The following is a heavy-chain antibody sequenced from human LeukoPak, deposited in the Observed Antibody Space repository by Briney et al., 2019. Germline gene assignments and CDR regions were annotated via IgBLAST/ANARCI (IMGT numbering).Heavy chain of an antibody. D-gene: IGHD3-10*01. CDR1: GGSFSGYY. CDR2: INHSGST. V-gene: IGHV4-34*01. Sequence: PSETLSLTCAVYGGSFSGYYWSWIRQPPGKGLEWIGEINHSGSTNYNPSLKSRVTISVDTSKNQFSLKLSSVTAADTAVYYCARGGPLESPYYGSISWYFDLWGRGTLVTVSS. J-gene: IGHJ2*01. CDR3: ARGGPLESPYYGSISWYFDL.